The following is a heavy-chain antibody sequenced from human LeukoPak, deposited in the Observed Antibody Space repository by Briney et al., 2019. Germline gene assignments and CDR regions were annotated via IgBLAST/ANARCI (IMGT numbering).Heavy chain of an antibody. V-gene: IGHV3-48*01. J-gene: IGHJ4*02. Sequence: GGSLRLSCAASGFTFRSYNMNWVRQAPGKGLEWVSYITGGSTTIYYADSVKGRFTISRDNAKNSLYLQMNSLRAEDTAVYYCARGLWFGELFFDYWGQGTLVTVSS. CDR3: ARGLWFGELFFDY. CDR2: ITGGSTTI. CDR1: GFTFRSYN. D-gene: IGHD3-10*01.